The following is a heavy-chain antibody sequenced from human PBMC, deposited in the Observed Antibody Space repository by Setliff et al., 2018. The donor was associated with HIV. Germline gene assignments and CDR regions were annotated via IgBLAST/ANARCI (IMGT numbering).Heavy chain of an antibody. D-gene: IGHD6-13*01. V-gene: IGHV3-48*01. J-gene: IGHJ4*02. CDR2: ISSSSSTI. CDR3: AKAPGLTSSWAIDY. CDR1: GFTFSSYW. Sequence: PGGSLRLSCAASGFTFSSYWMSWVRQAPGKGLEWVSCISSSSSTIYYADSVKGRFTISRDNAKNSLYLQMNSLRAEDTTVYYCAKAPGLTSSWAIDYWGQGTLVTVSS.